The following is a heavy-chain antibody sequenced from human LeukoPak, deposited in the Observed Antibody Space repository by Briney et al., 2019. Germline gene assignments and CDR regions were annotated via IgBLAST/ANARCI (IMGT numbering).Heavy chain of an antibody. D-gene: IGHD6-6*01. CDR2: IKQDGSET. Sequence: GGSLRLSCAASGFTFSSYWMSWVRQAPGKGLEWVANIKQDGSETYYVDSVKGRFTISRDNAKNSLYLQMNSLRAEDTAVYYCARSSIAARGWFDPWGQGTLVTVSS. V-gene: IGHV3-7*05. CDR3: ARSSIAARGWFDP. CDR1: GFTFSSYW. J-gene: IGHJ5*02.